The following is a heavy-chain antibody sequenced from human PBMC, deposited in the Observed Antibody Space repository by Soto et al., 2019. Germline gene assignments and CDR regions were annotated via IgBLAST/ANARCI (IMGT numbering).Heavy chain of an antibody. J-gene: IGHJ4*02. V-gene: IGHV3-11*05. Sequence: QVQLVESGGGLVKPGGSLRLSCEGSGFTFSDYYMSWVRQSPGKGLEWVSTITSSLYTNYADSVKGRFTISRDNANNSLHLQMNSLRAEDTAVYYCARGPYGSGSFDYWGQGTLVTVSS. D-gene: IGHD3-10*01. CDR1: GFTFSDYY. CDR2: ITSSLYT. CDR3: ARGPYGSGSFDY.